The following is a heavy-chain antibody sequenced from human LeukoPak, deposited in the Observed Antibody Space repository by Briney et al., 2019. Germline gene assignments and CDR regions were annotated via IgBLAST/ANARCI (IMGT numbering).Heavy chain of an antibody. Sequence: QPGGSLRLSCSASGFTFSSNAMHWVRQAPGKGLECVSAISGNGGSTYYADSVKGRFTISRDNSKNTLYLQMSSLRGDDTAVYYCVRVGSHLALDNWGQGTLVTVSS. J-gene: IGHJ4*02. CDR2: ISGNGGST. CDR3: VRVGSHLALDN. CDR1: GFTFSSNA. D-gene: IGHD6-13*01. V-gene: IGHV3-64D*06.